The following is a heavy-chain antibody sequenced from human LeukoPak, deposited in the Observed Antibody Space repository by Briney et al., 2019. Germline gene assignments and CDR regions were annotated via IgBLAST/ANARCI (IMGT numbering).Heavy chain of an antibody. CDR2: INGDGSVT. J-gene: IGHJ4*02. Sequence: GGSLRLSCAVSGITFNTAWMSLARQAPGKGLEWVSRINGDGSVTNYADSVKGRFTISRDNAKNTLYLQMNSLRAEATAVYYCRSSSSTYCDYWGQGALVTVSS. CDR3: RSSSSTYCDY. V-gene: IGHV3-74*01. CDR1: GITFNTAW.